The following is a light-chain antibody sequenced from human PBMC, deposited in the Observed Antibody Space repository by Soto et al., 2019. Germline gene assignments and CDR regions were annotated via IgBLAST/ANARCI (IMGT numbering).Light chain of an antibody. J-gene: IGLJ2*01. CDR3: GGWDYSLNGVV. CDR2: SNN. CDR1: SSNIGSNA. Sequence: QSVLTQPPSVSGTLGQRVTVSCSGSSSNIGSNAANWYQQLPGTAPKLLIYSNNQRPSGVPDRFSGSKSGTSASLAISGLQSEDEADYYCGGWDYSLNGVVFGGGTKVTVL. V-gene: IGLV1-44*01.